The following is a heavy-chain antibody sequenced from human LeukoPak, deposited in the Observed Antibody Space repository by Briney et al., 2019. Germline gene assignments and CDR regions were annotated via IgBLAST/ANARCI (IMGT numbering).Heavy chain of an antibody. V-gene: IGHV1-18*04. CDR2: ISAYNGNT. J-gene: IGHJ3*02. CDR3: ARVPSYDSSGYRVWGDAFDI. D-gene: IGHD3-22*01. CDR1: GYTFTGYY. Sequence: ASVKVSCKASGYTFTGYYMHWVRQAPGQGLEWMGWISAYNGNTNYAQKLQGRVTMTTDTSTSTAYMELRSLRSDDTAVYYCARVPSYDSSGYRVWGDAFDIWGQGTMVTVSS.